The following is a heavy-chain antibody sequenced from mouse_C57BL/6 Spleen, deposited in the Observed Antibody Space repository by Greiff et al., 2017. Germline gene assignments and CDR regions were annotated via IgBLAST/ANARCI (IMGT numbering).Heavy chain of an antibody. J-gene: IGHJ1*03. CDR1: GYTFTSYW. V-gene: IGHV1-64*01. D-gene: IGHD2-4*01. Sequence: VQLQQPGAELVKPGASVKLSCKASGYTFTSYWMHWVKQRTGQGLEWIGMIHPNSGSTNYNEKFKSKATLTVEKSYSTAYMQLSSLTSEDSAVYYCARDDYDRNWYLDVWGTGTTVAVSS. CDR2: IHPNSGST. CDR3: ARDDYDRNWYLDV.